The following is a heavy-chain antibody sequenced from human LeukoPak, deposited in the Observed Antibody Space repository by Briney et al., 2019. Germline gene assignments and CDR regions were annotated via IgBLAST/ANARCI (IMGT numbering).Heavy chain of an antibody. CDR3: ASTFPSSSWRY. Sequence: SETLSLTCTVSGGSVNSSSNFWGWIRQPPGKGLEWIGSIYYSGSTYYNSSLKSRVNISMDMSKNQFSLKLTSVTAADTAIYFCASTFPSSSWRYWGQGILVTVSS. D-gene: IGHD6-13*01. V-gene: IGHV4-39*07. CDR1: GGSVNSSSNF. J-gene: IGHJ4*02. CDR2: IYYSGST.